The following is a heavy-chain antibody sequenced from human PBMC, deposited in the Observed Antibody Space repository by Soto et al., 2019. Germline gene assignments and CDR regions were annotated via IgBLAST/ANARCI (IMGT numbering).Heavy chain of an antibody. Sequence: PSETLSLTCAVYGGSFSGYYWSWIRQPPGKGLEWIGEINHSGSTNYNPSLKSRVTISVDTSKNQFSLKLSSVTAADTAVYYCARGRYDYAWGSYRLNWFDPWGQGTLVTVSS. D-gene: IGHD3-16*02. CDR2: INHSGST. CDR3: ARGRYDYAWGSYRLNWFDP. CDR1: GGSFSGYY. V-gene: IGHV4-34*01. J-gene: IGHJ5*02.